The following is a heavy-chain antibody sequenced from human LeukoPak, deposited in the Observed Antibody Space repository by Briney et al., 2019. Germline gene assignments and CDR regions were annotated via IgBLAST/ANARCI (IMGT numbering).Heavy chain of an antibody. CDR1: GGTFSSYA. CDR3: ARPRGGGSITMIVVAPFDY. J-gene: IGHJ4*02. CDR2: IIPIFGTA. V-gene: IGHV1-69*01. D-gene: IGHD3-22*01. Sequence: GASVKVSCKASGGTFSSYAISWVRQAPGQGLEWMGGIIPIFGTANYAQKFQGRVTITADESTSTAYMELSSLRSEDTAVYYCARPRGGGSITMIVVAPFDYWGQGTLVTVSS.